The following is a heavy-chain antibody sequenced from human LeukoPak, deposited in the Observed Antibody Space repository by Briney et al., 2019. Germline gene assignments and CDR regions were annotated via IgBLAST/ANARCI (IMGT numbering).Heavy chain of an antibody. CDR1: GFTISTYW. CDR3: ARGDLKEDYFDY. V-gene: IGHV3-7*01. J-gene: IGHJ4*02. CDR2: IKQDGSEK. Sequence: GGSLRLSCAASGFTISTYWMSWVRQAPGKGLEWVANIKQDGSEKNYVDSVKGRFTISRDNAENSLYLQMNSLRAEDTALYYCARGDLKEDYFDYWGQGTLVTVSS.